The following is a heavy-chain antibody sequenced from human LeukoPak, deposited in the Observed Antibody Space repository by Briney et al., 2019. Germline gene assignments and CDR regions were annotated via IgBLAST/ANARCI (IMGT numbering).Heavy chain of an antibody. D-gene: IGHD3-22*01. V-gene: IGHV3-23*01. CDR1: GFTFSSYA. CDR2: ISGSGGST. J-gene: IGHJ4*02. CDR3: ARGVGNYRYYFDF. Sequence: GGSLRLSCAASGFTFSSYAMSWVRQAPGKGLEWVSAISGSGGSTYYADSVKGRFTISRDNSKNTLYLQMNSLRAEDTAVYYCARGVGNYRYYFDFWGQGTLVTVSS.